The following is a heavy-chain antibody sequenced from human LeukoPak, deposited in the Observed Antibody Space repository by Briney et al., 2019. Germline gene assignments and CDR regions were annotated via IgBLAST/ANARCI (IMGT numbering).Heavy chain of an antibody. D-gene: IGHD3-3*01. Sequence: ASVKVSCKPSGYTFTSYDINWVRQATGQGLEWMVWMIPNSGNTGYAQKFQGRVTITRNTSISTAYMELSSLRSEDTAVYYCARGPRRTYDFWSGYLGYYYYMDVWRKGTTVTVSS. J-gene: IGHJ6*03. CDR2: MIPNSGNT. CDR3: ARGPRRTYDFWSGYLGYYYYMDV. CDR1: GYTFTSYD. V-gene: IGHV1-8*03.